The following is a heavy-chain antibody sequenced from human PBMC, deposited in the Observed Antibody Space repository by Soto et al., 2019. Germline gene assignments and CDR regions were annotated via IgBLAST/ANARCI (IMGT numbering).Heavy chain of an antibody. Sequence: GGSLRLSCATSGFTFSSYAMSWVRQAPGEGLEWVSAVSSIGGITYYTDSVKGRFTISRDNSKNTLYLQMNSLRAEDTAVYYCAKEPVGPDWYFDLWGRGTLVTVSS. CDR1: GFTFSSYA. CDR2: VSSIGGIT. CDR3: AKEPVGPDWYFDL. V-gene: IGHV3-23*01. J-gene: IGHJ2*01.